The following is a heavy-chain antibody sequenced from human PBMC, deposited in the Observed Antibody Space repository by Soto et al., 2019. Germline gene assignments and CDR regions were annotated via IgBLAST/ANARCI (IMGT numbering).Heavy chain of an antibody. CDR3: AKSPRSIDPRFYP. CDR1: GFTFSDYY. Sequence: PGGSLRLSCAASGFTFSDYYMSWIRQAPGKGLEWVSYISSSSSYTNYADSVKGRFTISRDNAKNSLYLQMNSLRAEDTAVYYCAKSPRSIDPRFYPRGQRAAVTVSA. CDR2: ISSSSSYT. J-gene: IGHJ5*02. V-gene: IGHV3-11*03. D-gene: IGHD1-26*01.